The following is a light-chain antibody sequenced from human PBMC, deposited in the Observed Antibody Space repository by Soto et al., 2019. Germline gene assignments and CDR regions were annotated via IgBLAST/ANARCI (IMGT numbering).Light chain of an antibody. CDR1: QSVSSSY. CDR2: GAS. Sequence: IVLTQSPGTLSLSPGERATLSCRASQSVSSSYLAWYQQKPGQAPRLLIYGASSRATGIPDRFSGSGYGTDFTLTISRMEPEDFAVYYCQQYGTWTCGQGTKGDIK. J-gene: IGKJ1*01. CDR3: QQYGTWT. V-gene: IGKV3-20*01.